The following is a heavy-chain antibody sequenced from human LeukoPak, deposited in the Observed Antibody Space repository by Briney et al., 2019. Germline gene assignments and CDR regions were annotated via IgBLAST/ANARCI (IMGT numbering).Heavy chain of an antibody. J-gene: IGHJ3*02. CDR2: MNPNSGNT. Sequence: ASVKVSCKASGYTFTSHDINWVRQATGQGLEWMGWMNPNSGNTGYAQKFQARVSMTRNTSISTAYMELSSLRSEDTAVYYCTRGLVVLSATSWAFDIWGQGTMVTVSS. V-gene: IGHV1-8*01. CDR3: TRGLVVLSATSWAFDI. D-gene: IGHD2-15*01. CDR1: GYTFTSHD.